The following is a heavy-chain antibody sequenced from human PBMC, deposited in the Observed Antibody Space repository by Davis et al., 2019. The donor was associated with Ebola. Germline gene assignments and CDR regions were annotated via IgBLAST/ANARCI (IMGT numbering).Heavy chain of an antibody. J-gene: IGHJ4*02. CDR3: AKGRELHFDY. D-gene: IGHD1-26*01. CDR1: GFTFSSYS. Sequence: PGGSLRLSCAASGFTFSSYSMNWVRQAPGKGLEWVSSISSSSSYIYYADSVKGRFTISRDNAKNSLYLQMNSLRAEETAVYYCAKGRELHFDYWGQGTLVTVSS. CDR2: ISSSSSYI. V-gene: IGHV3-21*01.